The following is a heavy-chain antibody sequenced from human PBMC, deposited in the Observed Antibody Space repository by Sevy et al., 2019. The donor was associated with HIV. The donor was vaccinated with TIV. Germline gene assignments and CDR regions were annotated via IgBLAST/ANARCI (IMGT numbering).Heavy chain of an antibody. D-gene: IGHD2-8*01. J-gene: IGHJ4*02. V-gene: IGHV3-23*01. CDR1: GFTFSKYS. CDR3: AREGCTKPHDY. Sequence: GGSLRLSCAASGFTFSKYSMSWIRQTPGKGLEWVSTVSFGCGKINYADSVKGRFTISRDDSRNTFYLQMNSLRAEDTAIYYCAREGCTKPHDYWGQGTVVIVSS. CDR2: VSFGCGKI.